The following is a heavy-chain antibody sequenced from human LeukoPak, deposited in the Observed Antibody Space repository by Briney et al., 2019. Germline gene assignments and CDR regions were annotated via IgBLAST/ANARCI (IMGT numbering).Heavy chain of an antibody. CDR1: GFTFSSYS. Sequence: EGSLRLSCAASGFTFSSYSMNWVRQAPGKGLEWVSYISSSSSTIYYADSVKGRFTISRDNAKNSLYLQMNSLRAEDTAVYYCARARSFGDYGPTGPNDYWGQGTLVTVSS. CDR3: ARARSFGDYGPTGPNDY. V-gene: IGHV3-48*01. J-gene: IGHJ4*02. D-gene: IGHD4-17*01. CDR2: ISSSSSTI.